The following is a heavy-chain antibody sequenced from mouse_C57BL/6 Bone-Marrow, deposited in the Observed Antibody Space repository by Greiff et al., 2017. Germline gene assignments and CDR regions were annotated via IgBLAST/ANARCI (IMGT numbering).Heavy chain of an antibody. CDR1: GYTFTSYW. J-gene: IGHJ4*01. D-gene: IGHD2-3*01. V-gene: IGHV1-72*01. Sequence: QVQLQQPGAELVKPGASVKLSCKASGYTFTSYWMHWVKQRPGQGLEWIGRIDPNSGGTKYNEKFKSKATLTVDKPSSTAYMQLSSLTSEDSAVYYCAREEGYDGYFFYAMDYWGQGTSVTVSA. CDR2: IDPNSGGT. CDR3: AREEGYDGYFFYAMDY.